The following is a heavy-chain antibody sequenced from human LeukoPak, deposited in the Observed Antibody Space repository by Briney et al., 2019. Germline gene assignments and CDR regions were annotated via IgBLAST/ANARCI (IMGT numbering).Heavy chain of an antibody. Sequence: SETLSLTCTVSGGSISSYHWSWTRQPPGKGLEWIGYIHYSGNTNYNPSLRSRVTISVDTSKNQFSLRLSSVTAADTAVYYCARARLGGIVVVPAGSEGRYWFGPWGQGTLVTVSS. D-gene: IGHD2-2*01. V-gene: IGHV4-59*01. J-gene: IGHJ5*02. CDR3: ARARLGGIVVVPAGSEGRYWFGP. CDR1: GGSISSYH. CDR2: IHYSGNT.